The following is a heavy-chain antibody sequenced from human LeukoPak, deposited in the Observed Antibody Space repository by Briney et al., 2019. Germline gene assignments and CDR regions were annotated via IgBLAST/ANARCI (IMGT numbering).Heavy chain of an antibody. Sequence: GGSLRLSCAASGFTFSSYSMNWVRQAPGKGLEWVANIKQDGSVKNYVDSVKGRFTISRDNAKNSLYLQMNSPRAEDTAIYYCARDGDTSGWYAWGQGILVTVSS. V-gene: IGHV3-7*03. CDR3: ARDGDTSGWYA. CDR1: GFTFSSYS. D-gene: IGHD6-19*01. J-gene: IGHJ5*02. CDR2: IKQDGSVK.